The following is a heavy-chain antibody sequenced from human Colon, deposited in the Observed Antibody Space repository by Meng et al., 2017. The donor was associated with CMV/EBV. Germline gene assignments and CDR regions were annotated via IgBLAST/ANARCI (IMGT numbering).Heavy chain of an antibody. Sequence: GESLKISCAASGFSFDDYGMIWVRQVPEKGLEWVSSINWNGISTRYADSVKGRFIISRDNAKKSLYLEMDSLRADDTAVYYCARQTRAYCFDSWGQGTLVTSPQ. CDR2: INWNGIST. CDR1: GFSFDDYG. V-gene: IGHV3-20*04. J-gene: IGHJ4*02. D-gene: IGHD2-15*01. CDR3: ARQTRAYCFDS.